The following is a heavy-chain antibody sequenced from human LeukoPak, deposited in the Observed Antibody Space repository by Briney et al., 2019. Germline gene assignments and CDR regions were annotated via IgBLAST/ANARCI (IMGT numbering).Heavy chain of an antibody. CDR2: IRYDANIE. CDR1: GFSFSSYG. V-gene: IGHV3-30*02. Sequence: GRSLRLSCAVSGFSFSSYGMHWVRQAPGKGLEWVAFIRYDANIEYYADSVKGRFTISRDNSKNTLFLQMNSLRAVDTAVYYCAKGGSSSWDYFDYWGQGTLVTVSS. D-gene: IGHD6-13*01. J-gene: IGHJ4*02. CDR3: AKGGSSSWDYFDY.